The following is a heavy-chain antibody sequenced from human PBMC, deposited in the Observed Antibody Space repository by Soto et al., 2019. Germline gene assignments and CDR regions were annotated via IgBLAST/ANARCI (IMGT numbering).Heavy chain of an antibody. D-gene: IGHD6-13*01. CDR3: ARESAGIGAVGKNFVN. CDR2: INPCYGST. J-gene: IGHJ4*02. V-gene: IGHV1-46*01. Sequence: QVQLVQSGAEVKEPGASVKVSCKASGYGFSNYYIHWVRQAPGQGVEWMGTINPCYGSTMYEPKFQGRVIVTRDTSTSTVYMELSSLRFDDSAVYYCARESAGIGAVGKNFVNWGQGTLVTVSS. CDR1: GYGFSNYY.